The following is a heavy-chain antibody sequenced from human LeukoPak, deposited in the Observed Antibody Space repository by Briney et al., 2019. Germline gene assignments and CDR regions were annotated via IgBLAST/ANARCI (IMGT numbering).Heavy chain of an antibody. J-gene: IGHJ4*02. CDR2: IYSGGST. V-gene: IGHV3-66*04. CDR1: GFTVSTNY. D-gene: IGHD6-13*01. Sequence: PGGSLRLSCAASGFTVSTNYMRWVRQAPGKGLEWVSVIYSGGSTYYADSVKGRFTISRNNSKNTLYLQMNSLRAEDTAIYYCAKPARVGAVDYWGQGTLVTVSS. CDR3: AKPARVGAVDY.